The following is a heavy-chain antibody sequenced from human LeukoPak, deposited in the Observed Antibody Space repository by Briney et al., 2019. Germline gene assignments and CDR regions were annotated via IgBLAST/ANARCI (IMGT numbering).Heavy chain of an antibody. V-gene: IGHV3-48*01. D-gene: IGHD2-8*01. J-gene: IGHJ4*02. CDR1: GFTFSSYS. Sequence: PGGSLRLSCAASGFTFSSYSMNWVRQAPGKGLEWVSYISSSSSTIYYADSVKGRFTISRDNAKNSLYLQMNSLRAEDAAVYYCAKSYCTNGVCFLPYFDYWGQGILVTVSS. CDR3: AKSYCTNGVCFLPYFDY. CDR2: ISSSSSTI.